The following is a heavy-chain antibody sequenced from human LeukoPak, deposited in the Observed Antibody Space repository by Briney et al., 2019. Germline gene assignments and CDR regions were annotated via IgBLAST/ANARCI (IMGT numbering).Heavy chain of an antibody. Sequence: GGSLRLSCAASGFTVSNNYMSWVRQAPGKGPEWVSTLYSGGSTYYADSVKGRFTISRDHSKNTVYLQMNSLRAEDTALYYCARTHGGAGSPNNFDYWGQGTLVTVSS. V-gene: IGHV3-53*01. J-gene: IGHJ4*02. D-gene: IGHD3-10*01. CDR3: ARTHGGAGSPNNFDY. CDR1: GFTVSNNY. CDR2: LYSGGST.